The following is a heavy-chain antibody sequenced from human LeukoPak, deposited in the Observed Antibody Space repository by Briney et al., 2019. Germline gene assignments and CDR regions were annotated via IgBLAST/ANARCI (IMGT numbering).Heavy chain of an antibody. CDR3: ARDLTNSGWYWQMEA. D-gene: IGHD6-19*01. CDR1: GGTFNSYT. Sequence: GASVKVSCKASGGTFNSYTITWVRQAPGQGLEWMGGIIPIFGTANYAQKFQGRATITADKSTSTAYMELTSLRSDDTAVYYCARDLTNSGWYWQMEAWGQGTLVTVSS. J-gene: IGHJ4*02. CDR2: IIPIFGTA. V-gene: IGHV1-69*06.